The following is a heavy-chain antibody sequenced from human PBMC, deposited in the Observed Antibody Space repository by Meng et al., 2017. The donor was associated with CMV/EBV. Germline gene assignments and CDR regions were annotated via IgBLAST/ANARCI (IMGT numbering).Heavy chain of an antibody. D-gene: IGHD3-22*01. J-gene: IGHJ4*02. CDR3: ARVWDSGWDY. CDR2: INHSGST. Sequence: VQLQQWGAGLLKPSEILSLTCAVYGGSFSGYYWSWIRQPPGKGLEWIGEINHSGSTNYNPSLKSRVTISVDTSKNQFSLKLSSVTAADTAVYYCARVWDSGWDYWGQGTLVTVSS. V-gene: IGHV4-34*01. CDR1: GGSFSGYY.